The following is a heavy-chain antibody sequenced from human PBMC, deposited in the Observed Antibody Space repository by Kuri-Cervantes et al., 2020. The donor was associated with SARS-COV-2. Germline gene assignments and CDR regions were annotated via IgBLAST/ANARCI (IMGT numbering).Heavy chain of an antibody. CDR2: MNPNSGNT. V-gene: IGHV1-8*02. CDR1: GYTFTSYD. Sequence: ASVKVSCKASGYTFTSYDINWVRQATGQGLEWMGWMNPNSGNTDYAQKFQGRVTMTRDTSSSTAYMELSRLRSDDTAVYYCARDGDYYGSGSYYKSPGGYWGQGTLVTVSS. CDR3: ARDGDYYGSGSYYKSPGGY. D-gene: IGHD3-10*01. J-gene: IGHJ4*02.